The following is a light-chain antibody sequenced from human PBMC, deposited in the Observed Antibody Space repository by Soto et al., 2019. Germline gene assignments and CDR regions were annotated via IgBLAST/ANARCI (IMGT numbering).Light chain of an antibody. J-gene: IGKJ1*01. CDR1: QSVSSD. CDR2: DAS. V-gene: IGKV3-15*01. Sequence: EIVMTQSPATLSVSPGERVTLSCRASQSVSSDLAWYQQKPGLAPRLLIYDASTMATGIPARFSGSGSGTELTVTISSLQSEDFALYYCQQYNDWPQTFGQGTKVEIK. CDR3: QQYNDWPQT.